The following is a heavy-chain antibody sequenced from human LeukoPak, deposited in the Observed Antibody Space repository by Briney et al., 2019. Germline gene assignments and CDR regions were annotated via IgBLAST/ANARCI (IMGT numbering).Heavy chain of an antibody. V-gene: IGHV3-66*01. CDR1: GFTVSSNY. J-gene: IGHJ3*02. Sequence: GGSLRLSCAASGFTVSSNYMSWVRQAPGKGLEWVSIIYSGGSTYYADSVKGRSTISRDNSKNTLYLQMNSLRAEDTAVYYCARGGYYHGWGAFDIWGQGTMVTVSS. D-gene: IGHD3-22*01. CDR2: IYSGGST. CDR3: ARGGYYHGWGAFDI.